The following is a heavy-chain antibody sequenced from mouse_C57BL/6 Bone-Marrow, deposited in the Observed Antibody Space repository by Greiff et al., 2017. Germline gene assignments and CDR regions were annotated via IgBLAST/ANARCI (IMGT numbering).Heavy chain of an antibody. V-gene: IGHV1-59*01. CDR3: ARNYYGSSWNWYFDV. J-gene: IGHJ1*03. D-gene: IGHD1-1*01. Sequence: QVQLQQPGAELVRPGTSVKLSCKASGYTFTSYWMPWVKQRPGQGLEWVGVIDPSDSYTNYNQKLKGKATLTVDTTSSTSYMQLSSLTSEDSAVYYCARNYYGSSWNWYFDVWGTGTTVTVSS. CDR1: GYTFTSYW. CDR2: IDPSDSYT.